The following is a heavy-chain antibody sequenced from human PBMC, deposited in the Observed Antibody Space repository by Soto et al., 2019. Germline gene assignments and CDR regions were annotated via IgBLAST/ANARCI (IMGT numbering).Heavy chain of an antibody. J-gene: IGHJ4*02. Sequence: PGGSLRLSCAASGFTFSDYYMSWFRQAPGKGLEWVSYISSSSSYTNYADSVKGRFTISRDNAKNSLYLQMNSLRAEDTAVYYCARAWSHYGSGWYFNYWGQGTLVTVSS. CDR2: ISSSSSYT. V-gene: IGHV3-11*03. CDR3: ARAWSHYGSGWYFNY. CDR1: GFTFSDYY. D-gene: IGHD6-19*01.